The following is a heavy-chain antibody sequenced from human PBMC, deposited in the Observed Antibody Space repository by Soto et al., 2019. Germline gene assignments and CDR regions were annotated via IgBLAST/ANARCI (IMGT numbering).Heavy chain of an antibody. Sequence: GGSLRLSCAASGFTFSSYAMSWVRQAPGKGLEWVSAISGSGGSTYYADSVKGRFTISRYNSKNTLSLQMNSLRAEGTAVYYCAKGSVRYDFCSVIFHVVDGPHYYYGMDVWGQAITVTVSS. V-gene: IGHV3-23*01. J-gene: IGHJ6*02. CDR2: ISGSGGST. CDR1: GFTFSSYA. CDR3: AKGSVRYDFCSVIFHVVDGPHYYYGMDV. D-gene: IGHD3-3*01.